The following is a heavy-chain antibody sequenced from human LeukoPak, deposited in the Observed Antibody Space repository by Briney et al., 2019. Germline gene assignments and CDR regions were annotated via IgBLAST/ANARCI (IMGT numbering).Heavy chain of an antibody. CDR3: ARDARNIQYYFDY. CDR1: GFTFSSYA. J-gene: IGHJ4*02. Sequence: GGSLRLSCAASGFTFSSYAMSWVRQAPGKGLEWVSAISGSAGSTYYADSVKGRFTISRDNSKNTLYLQMNSLRADDTAVYYCARDARNIQYYFDYWGQGTLVTVSS. V-gene: IGHV3-23*01. CDR2: ISGSAGST. D-gene: IGHD5-24*01.